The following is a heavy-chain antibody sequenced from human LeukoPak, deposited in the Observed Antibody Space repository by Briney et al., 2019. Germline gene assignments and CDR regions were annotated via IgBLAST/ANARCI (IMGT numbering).Heavy chain of an antibody. CDR3: AKARFIAVAGTIFDY. CDR2: MSGSGGST. CDR1: GFTISSYA. Sequence: GGSLRLSCAVSGFTISSYAMSWVRQAPGKGLEWVSAMSGSGGSTYYADSVKGRITISRDNSKNTLYLEMNSLRAEDTAVYYCAKARFIAVAGTIFDYWGQGTLVTVSS. D-gene: IGHD6-19*01. V-gene: IGHV3-23*01. J-gene: IGHJ4*02.